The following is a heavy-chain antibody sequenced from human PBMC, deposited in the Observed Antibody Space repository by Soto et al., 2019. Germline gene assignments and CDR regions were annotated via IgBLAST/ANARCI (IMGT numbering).Heavy chain of an antibody. J-gene: IGHJ6*02. Sequence: YAQKLQGRVTMTTDTSTSTAYMELRSLRSDDTAVYYCASASPGSDYYYGMDVWGQGTTVTVSS. CDR3: ASASPGSDYYYGMDV. D-gene: IGHD2-2*01. V-gene: IGHV1-18*01.